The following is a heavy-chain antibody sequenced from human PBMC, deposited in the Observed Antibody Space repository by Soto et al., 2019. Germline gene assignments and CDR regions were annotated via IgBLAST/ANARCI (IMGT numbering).Heavy chain of an antibody. Sequence: GASLKISCKGSGYSFTSYWIGWVRQMPGKGLEWMGIIYPGDSDTRYSPSFQGQVTISADKSISTAYLQWSSLKASDTAMYYCAGGGVRGVITRTRDYYGMDVWGQGTTVTAP. CDR2: IYPGDSDT. CDR1: GYSFTSYW. V-gene: IGHV5-51*01. D-gene: IGHD3-10*01. J-gene: IGHJ6*02. CDR3: AGGGVRGVITRTRDYYGMDV.